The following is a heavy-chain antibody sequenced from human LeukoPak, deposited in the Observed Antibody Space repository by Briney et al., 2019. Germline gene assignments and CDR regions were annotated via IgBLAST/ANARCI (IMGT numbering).Heavy chain of an antibody. J-gene: IGHJ6*02. Sequence: GASVKVSCKASGYNFTNYGISWVRQAPGQGLEWMGWIRGYNGNANYAQELQGRVTMTTDTSTSTAYMELRSLRSDDTAVYYCARVLTTSLLYYYYGMDVWGQGTTVTVSS. CDR1: GYNFTNYG. CDR2: IRGYNGNA. CDR3: ARVLTTSLLYYYYGMDV. D-gene: IGHD4-11*01. V-gene: IGHV1-18*01.